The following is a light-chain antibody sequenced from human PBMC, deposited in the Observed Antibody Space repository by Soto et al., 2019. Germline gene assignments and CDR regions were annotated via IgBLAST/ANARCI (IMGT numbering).Light chain of an antibody. V-gene: IGKV3-20*01. CDR3: QHCGSTVIT. J-gene: IGKJ5*01. CDR1: QSVVNNY. CDR2: RAS. Sequence: ENVLTQSPDTLSLSPGERATLSCRAGQSVVNNYLAWYQQKPGQAPRLLMYRASTRASGIADRFSGSGSGTDFTLTISRLEPDDFAVYYCQHCGSTVITFGQGTRLEMK.